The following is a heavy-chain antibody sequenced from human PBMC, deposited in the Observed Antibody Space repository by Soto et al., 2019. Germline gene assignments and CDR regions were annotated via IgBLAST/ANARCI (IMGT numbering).Heavy chain of an antibody. V-gene: IGHV3-23*01. CDR2: ISGSGGST. CDR3: AKDGGESGSYYEYYYYYGMDV. D-gene: IGHD1-26*01. J-gene: IGHJ6*02. CDR1: GFTFSSYA. Sequence: PGGSLRLSCAASGFTFSSYAMSWVRQAPGKGLEWVSAISGSGGSTYYADSVKGRFTISRDNSKNTLYLQMNSLRAEDTAVYYCAKDGGESGSYYEYYYYYGMDVWGQGTTVTVSS.